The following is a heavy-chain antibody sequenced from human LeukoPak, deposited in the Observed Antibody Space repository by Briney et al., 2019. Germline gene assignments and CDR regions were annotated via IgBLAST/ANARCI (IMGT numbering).Heavy chain of an antibody. J-gene: IGHJ4*02. CDR2: IYSGGNK. CDR3: ASRHCSGGGCYFAGADPFDY. D-gene: IGHD2-15*01. Sequence: PGGSLRLSCAASGFTVSSTYMSWVRQAPGKGLEWVSVIYSGGNKYYIDSVKGRFTISRDTSKNTLYLQMNSLRAEDTAVYYCASRHCSGGGCYFAGADPFDYWGQGTLVTVSS. V-gene: IGHV3-53*01. CDR1: GFTVSSTY.